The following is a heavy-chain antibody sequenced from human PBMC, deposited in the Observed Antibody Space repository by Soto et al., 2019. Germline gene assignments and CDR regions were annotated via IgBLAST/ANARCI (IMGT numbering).Heavy chain of an antibody. D-gene: IGHD3-16*01. Sequence: QVQLVQSGAEVKKPGSSVKVSCKASGGTFSSYAISWVRQAPGQGLEWMGGIIPIFGTANYAQKFQGRVTITADETTSTAYMELSSLRSEDTAVDYWAGGRDGYTNLGYWGQGTLVTVSS. J-gene: IGHJ4*02. CDR1: GGTFSSYA. CDR2: IIPIFGTA. CDR3: AGGRDGYTNLGY. V-gene: IGHV1-69*01.